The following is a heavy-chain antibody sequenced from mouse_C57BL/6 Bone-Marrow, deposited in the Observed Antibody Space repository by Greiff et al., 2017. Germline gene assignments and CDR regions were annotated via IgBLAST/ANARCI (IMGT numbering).Heavy chain of an antibody. J-gene: IGHJ2*03. Sequence: QVQLQQPGAELVKPGASVKLSCKASGYTFTSYWMHWVKQRPGQGLEWIGMIHPNSGSTNYNEKFKSKATLTVDKSSSTAYMQLSSLTSEDSAVYYCARRGEQLSVDYWGRGTSLTVSS. V-gene: IGHV1-64*01. CDR3: ARRGEQLSVDY. D-gene: IGHD3-2*02. CDR2: IHPNSGST. CDR1: GYTFTSYW.